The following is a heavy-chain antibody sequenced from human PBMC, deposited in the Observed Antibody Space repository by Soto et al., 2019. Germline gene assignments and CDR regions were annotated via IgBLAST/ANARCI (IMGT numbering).Heavy chain of an antibody. CDR3: ARKGKNSRGQYWLDP. D-gene: IGHD2-15*01. J-gene: IGHJ5*02. V-gene: IGHV5-51*01. CDR2: IYPGDSDT. CDR1: GYSFTSYW. Sequence: GESPKISCQGSGYSFTSYWIGWVRQMPGKGLEWMGIIYPGDSDTRYIPSFQGQVTISADKSISTAYLQWSSLKASDTAMYYCARKGKNSRGQYWLDPWGQGTLVTVSS.